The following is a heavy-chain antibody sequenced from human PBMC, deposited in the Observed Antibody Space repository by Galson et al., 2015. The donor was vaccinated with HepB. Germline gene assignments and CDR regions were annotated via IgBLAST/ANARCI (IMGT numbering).Heavy chain of an antibody. J-gene: IGHJ4*02. CDR3: ARTVAGTGASDY. D-gene: IGHD6-19*01. CDR2: IYYSGST. CDR1: GGSIGSSSYY. V-gene: IGHV4-39*01. Sequence: ETLSLSCTVSGGSIGSSSYYWGWIRQPPGEGLEWIGSIYYSGSTYYNPSRKSRVTISVDTSKNQFSLKLGTVTATDTAVYYCARTVAGTGASDYWGQGTLVTVSS.